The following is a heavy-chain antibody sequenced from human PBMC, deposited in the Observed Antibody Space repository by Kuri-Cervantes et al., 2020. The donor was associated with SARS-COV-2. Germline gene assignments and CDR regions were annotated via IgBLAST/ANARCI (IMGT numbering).Heavy chain of an antibody. J-gene: IGHJ6*02. Sequence: ASVKVSCKASGYTFTSYAMHWVRQAPGQRLEWMGWSNAGNGNTNYAQKLQGRVTMTTDTSTSTAYMELRSLRSDDTAVYYCARVPYSPLRRDDYYYDSSVPWYYYYGMDVWGQGTTVTVSS. D-gene: IGHD3-22*01. CDR2: SNAGNGNT. CDR1: GYTFTSYA. V-gene: IGHV1-3*01. CDR3: ARVPYSPLRRDDYYYDSSVPWYYYYGMDV.